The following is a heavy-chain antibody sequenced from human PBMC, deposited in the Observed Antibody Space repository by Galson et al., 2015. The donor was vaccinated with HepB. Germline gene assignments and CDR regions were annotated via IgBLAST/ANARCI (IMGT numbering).Heavy chain of an antibody. CDR2: IWFDGNKK. V-gene: IGHV3-33*01. J-gene: IGHJ4*02. Sequence: SLRLSCAVSGFTFSNYGMHWVRQAPGKGLEWVAVIWFDGNKKYYADSVKGRFTISRDNSKNTLYLEMNSLSAEDTAIYYCARGRSPGSYYFAFDYWGQGTLVTVSS. CDR3: ARGRSPGSYYFAFDY. D-gene: IGHD3-10*01. CDR1: GFTFSNYG.